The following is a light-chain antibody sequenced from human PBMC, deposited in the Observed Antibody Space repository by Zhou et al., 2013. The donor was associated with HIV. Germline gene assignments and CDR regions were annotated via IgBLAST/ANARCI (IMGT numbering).Light chain of an antibody. CDR3: QQSYSTPFT. J-gene: IGKJ5*01. Sequence: DIQMTQSPSSLSASVGDRVTITCQASQDISNYLNWYQQKPGKAPKLLIYAASSLQSGVPSRFSGSGSGTDFTLTISSLQPEDFATFYCQQSYSTPFTFAQGTRLELK. CDR1: QDISNY. CDR2: AAS. V-gene: IGKV1-39*01.